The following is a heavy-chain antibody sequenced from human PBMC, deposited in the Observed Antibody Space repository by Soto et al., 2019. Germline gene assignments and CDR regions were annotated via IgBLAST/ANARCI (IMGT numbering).Heavy chain of an antibody. CDR3: ARVEMATIKGNAFDI. V-gene: IGHV1-46*01. Sequence: QVQLVQSGAEVKKPGAAVKVSCKASGYTFTSYYMYWVRQAPGQGLERMGIINPSGGSTSYAQKFQGRVTRTRDTSTSTVYMELSSRRCEDTAVYYCARVEMATIKGNAFDIWGQGTMVTVSS. CDR1: GYTFTSYY. CDR2: INPSGGST. J-gene: IGHJ3*02.